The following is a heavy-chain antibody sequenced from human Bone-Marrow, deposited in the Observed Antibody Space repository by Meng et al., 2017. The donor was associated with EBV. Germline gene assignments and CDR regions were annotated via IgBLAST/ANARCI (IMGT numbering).Heavy chain of an antibody. CDR2: INWNGGST. CDR3: ARGGYYGSGSFEGFDP. J-gene: IGHJ5*02. Sequence: EVQLVESGXGVVRPGGSLRLSCAASGFTFDDYGMSWVRQAPGKGLEWVSGINWNGGSTGYADSVKGRFTISRDNAKNSLYLQMNSLRAEDTALYHCARGGYYGSGSFEGFDPWGQGTLVTVSS. D-gene: IGHD3-10*01. CDR1: GFTFDDYG. V-gene: IGHV3-20*01.